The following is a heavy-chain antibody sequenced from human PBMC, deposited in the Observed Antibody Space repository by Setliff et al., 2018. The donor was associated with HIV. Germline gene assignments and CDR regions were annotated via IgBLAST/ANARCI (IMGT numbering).Heavy chain of an antibody. J-gene: IGHJ4*02. CDR2: ISASGIST. CDR1: GFTFSSHA. D-gene: IGHD1-26*01. V-gene: IGHV3-23*01. Sequence: GGSLRLSCAASGFTFSSHAMSWVRQAPGKGLEWLSGISASGISTYYADSVKGRLTISRDNAKNALYLFMHSLRAEDTAVYFCAPRSGLVGTTPAAVDHWGQGTLVTVSS. CDR3: APRSGLVGTTPAAVDH.